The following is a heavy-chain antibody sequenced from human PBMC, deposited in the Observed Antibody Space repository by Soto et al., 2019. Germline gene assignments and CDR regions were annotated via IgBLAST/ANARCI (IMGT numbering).Heavy chain of an antibody. CDR2: IIPIFGTA. CDR3: ARVGVGMATKTFGWFDP. J-gene: IGHJ5*02. Sequence: QVQLVQSGAEVKKPGSSVKVSCKASGGTFSSYAISWVRQAPGQGLEWMGGIIPIFGTANYAQKFQGRVTITADKSTSTAYMELSSLRSEDTAVYYCARVGVGMATKTFGWFDPWGQGTLVTVSS. D-gene: IGHD5-12*01. V-gene: IGHV1-69*06. CDR1: GGTFSSYA.